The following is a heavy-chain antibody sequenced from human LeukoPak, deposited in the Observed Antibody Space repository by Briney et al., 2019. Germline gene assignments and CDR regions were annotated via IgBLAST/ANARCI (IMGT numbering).Heavy chain of an antibody. CDR3: ARDSPPVYYYDSSGPYAFDI. V-gene: IGHV3-21*01. Sequence: GRSLRLSCAASGFTFSSYSMNWVRQAPGKGLEWVSSISSSSSYIYYADSVKGRFTISRDNAKNSLYLQMNSLRAEDTAVYYCARDSPPVYYYDSSGPYAFDIWGQGTMVTVSS. D-gene: IGHD3-22*01. CDR2: ISSSSSYI. J-gene: IGHJ3*02. CDR1: GFTFSSYS.